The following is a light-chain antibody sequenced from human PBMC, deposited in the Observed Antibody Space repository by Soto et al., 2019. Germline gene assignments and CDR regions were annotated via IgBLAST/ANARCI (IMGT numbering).Light chain of an antibody. CDR2: AAS. Sequence: VLTQSPGTLSLSPGERATLSCRASQNIGTWLAWFQQKPGQAPRLLIYAASTRAPGIPARFSGSGSGTDFTLTIGSLEPDDFAVYYCHERNYWPWTFGQGTKVEIK. CDR1: QNIGTW. J-gene: IGKJ1*01. V-gene: IGKV3-11*01. CDR3: HERNYWPWT.